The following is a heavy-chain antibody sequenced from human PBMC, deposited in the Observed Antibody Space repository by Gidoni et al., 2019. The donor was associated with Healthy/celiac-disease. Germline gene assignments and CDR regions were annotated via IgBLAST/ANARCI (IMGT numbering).Heavy chain of an antibody. V-gene: IGHV4-59*01. CDR2: IYYSGST. J-gene: IGHJ4*02. CDR1: GGSISSYY. Sequence: QVQLQESGPGLVKPSETLSLTCTVSGGSISSYYWSWIRQPPGKGLEWIGYIYYSGSTNYNPSLKSRVTISVDTSKNQFSLKLSSVTAADTAVYYCARARDDYGDYEFDYWGQGTLVTVSS. D-gene: IGHD4-17*01. CDR3: ARARDDYGDYEFDY.